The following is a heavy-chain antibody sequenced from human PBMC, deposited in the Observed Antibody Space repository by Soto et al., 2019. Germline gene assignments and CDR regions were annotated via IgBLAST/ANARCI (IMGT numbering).Heavy chain of an antibody. CDR1: GFTFSSYS. CDR2: ISGSGGST. D-gene: IGHD3-22*01. CDR3: AKDSDSSGYYYVLYYYYGMDV. J-gene: IGHJ6*02. V-gene: IGHV3-23*01. Sequence: PGGSLRLSCAASGFTFSSYSMNWVRQAPGKGLEWVSAISGSGGSTYYADSVKGRFTISRDNSKNTLYLQMNSLRDEETAVYYCAKDSDSSGYYYVLYYYYGMDVWVQGTTVTLSS.